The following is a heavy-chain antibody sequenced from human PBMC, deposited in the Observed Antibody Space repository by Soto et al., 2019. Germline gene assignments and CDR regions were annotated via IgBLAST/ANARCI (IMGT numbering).Heavy chain of an antibody. J-gene: IGHJ5*02. CDR2: INNDGSST. CDR3: TRSITGYSYADT. D-gene: IGHD5-18*01. CDR1: GFTFTSYW. V-gene: IGHV3-74*01. Sequence: EVQLMESGGGLVQPGGSLRLSCAASGFTFTSYWMHWVRQAPGKGLVWVSRINNDGSSTVYVDSVKGRFTISRDNAKNTLYLQMNSLRAEDTAVYYCTRSITGYSYADTWGQGTLVTVSS.